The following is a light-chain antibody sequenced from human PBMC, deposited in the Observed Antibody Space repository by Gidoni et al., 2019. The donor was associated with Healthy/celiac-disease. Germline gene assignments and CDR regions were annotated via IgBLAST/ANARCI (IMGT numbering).Light chain of an antibody. CDR1: QSVSSY. Sequence: EIVLTQSPATLSLSPGARATLSCRASQSVSSYLAWYQQKPGQAPRLLIYDASNRATGIPARFSGSGSGTDFTLTISSLEPEDFAVYYCQQRSNWAGLTFGGGTKVEIK. CDR3: QQRSNWAGLT. J-gene: IGKJ4*01. V-gene: IGKV3-11*01. CDR2: DAS.